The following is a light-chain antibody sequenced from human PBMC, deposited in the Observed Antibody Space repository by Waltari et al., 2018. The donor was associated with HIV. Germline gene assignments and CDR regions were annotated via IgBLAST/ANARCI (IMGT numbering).Light chain of an antibody. CDR3: QSVESSGSRV. Sequence: SYDLTQPPSVSASPGQTARITCSGDALPKQYVYWYQQRPGQATVLVIYKDNERPSGIPERFSGSSSGTTVTLTISGVQAEDEADYYCQSVESSGSRVFGGGTKLTVL. V-gene: IGLV3-25*03. CDR2: KDN. J-gene: IGLJ3*02. CDR1: ALPKQY.